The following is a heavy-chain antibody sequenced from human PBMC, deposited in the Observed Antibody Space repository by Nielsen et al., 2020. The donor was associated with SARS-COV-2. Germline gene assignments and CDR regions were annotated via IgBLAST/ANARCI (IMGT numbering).Heavy chain of an antibody. J-gene: IGHJ4*02. CDR1: GGTLNNYV. V-gene: IGHV1-69*13. D-gene: IGHD3-3*01. CDR3: AGGEDMSIFGVATHELYY. CDR2: IIPPFRTT. Sequence: SVKVSCKASGGTLNNYVISWVRQAPGQGLEWMGGIIPPFRTTTHAQKFQGRLTITADESTSTAFMELTSLRFEDTAVYYCAGGEDMSIFGVATHELYYWGQGTLVTVSS.